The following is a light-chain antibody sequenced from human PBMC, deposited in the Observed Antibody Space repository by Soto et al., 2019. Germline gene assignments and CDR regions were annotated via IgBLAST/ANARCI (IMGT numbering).Light chain of an antibody. V-gene: IGKV3D-15*02. CDR3: QQYFTSPIT. J-gene: IGKJ5*01. CDR1: QSISDT. CDR2: DTS. Sequence: EIVMTQSPATLSVSPGERATLSCRASQSISDTLAWYQQKPGQAPGLLIYDTSTRASGVPDRFSGSGSGTDFTLTISRVDPADFAFYYCQQYFTSPITFGQGTRLEIK.